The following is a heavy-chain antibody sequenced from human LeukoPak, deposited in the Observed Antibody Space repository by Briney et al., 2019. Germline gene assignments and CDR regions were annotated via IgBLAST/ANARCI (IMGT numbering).Heavy chain of an antibody. CDR3: AKESPYYDILTGYYPTDYFDY. V-gene: IGHV3-23*01. CDR1: GFTFSSYA. CDR2: ISGSGGST. Sequence: GGSLRLSCAASGFTFSSYAMSWVRQAPGKGLEWVSAISGSGGSTYYADSVKGRLTISRDNSKNTLYLQMNSLRAEDTAVYYCAKESPYYDILTGYYPTDYFDYWGQGTLVTVSS. D-gene: IGHD3-9*01. J-gene: IGHJ4*02.